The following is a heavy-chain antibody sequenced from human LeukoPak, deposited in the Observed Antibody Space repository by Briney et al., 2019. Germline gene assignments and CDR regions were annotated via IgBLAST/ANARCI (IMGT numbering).Heavy chain of an antibody. J-gene: IGHJ4*02. Sequence: GGSLRLSCAASGFTFSSYGMSWVRQAPGKGLEWVGFIRSKIYGGTPEYAASVKGRFTISRDDSKGVAYLQMNSLKTEDTAVYYCTRDQTPYYWGQGTLVTVSS. V-gene: IGHV3-49*04. CDR3: TRDQTPYY. CDR2: IRSKIYGGTP. CDR1: GFTFSSYG.